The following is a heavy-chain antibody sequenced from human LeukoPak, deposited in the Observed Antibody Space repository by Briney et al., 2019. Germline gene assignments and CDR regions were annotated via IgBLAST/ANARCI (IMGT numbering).Heavy chain of an antibody. Sequence: PGGSLRLSCAASGFTFSSYGMHWVRQAPGKGLEWMAVISYDGSNKYYADSVKGRFTISRDNSKNTLYLQMNSLRAEDTAVYYCAKIGGSYFNYWGQGTLVTVSS. J-gene: IGHJ4*02. CDR2: ISYDGSNK. D-gene: IGHD1-26*01. CDR1: GFTFSSYG. V-gene: IGHV3-30*18. CDR3: AKIGGSYFNY.